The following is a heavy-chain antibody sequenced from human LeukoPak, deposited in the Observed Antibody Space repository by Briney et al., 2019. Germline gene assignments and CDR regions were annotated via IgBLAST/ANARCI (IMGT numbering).Heavy chain of an antibody. Sequence: PSETLSLTCIVSGVYFGSSGCYWSWIRLPPGKGLEWIGYIYYTGATYYNPSLKSRVTISLDTSKNQFSLKLSSVTAADAAVYYCARAGYSYGTGYYFDYWGQGALVTVSS. D-gene: IGHD5-18*01. CDR2: IYYTGAT. V-gene: IGHV4-61*08. CDR1: GVYFGSSGCY. CDR3: ARAGYSYGTGYYFDY. J-gene: IGHJ4*02.